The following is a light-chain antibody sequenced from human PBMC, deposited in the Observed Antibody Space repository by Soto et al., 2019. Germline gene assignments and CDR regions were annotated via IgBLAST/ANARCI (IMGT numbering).Light chain of an antibody. CDR3: QQSSSTPQT. CDR1: QSIGSY. CDR2: VAS. J-gene: IGKJ4*01. V-gene: IGKV1-39*01. Sequence: DIQMTQSPSSLSASIGDRVTITCRASQSIGSYLSWYQQKPGKAPKLLINVASTLQSGVPSRFSGSGSGTDFTLAISSLQPEDFATYYCQQSSSTPQTFGGGTKVDIK.